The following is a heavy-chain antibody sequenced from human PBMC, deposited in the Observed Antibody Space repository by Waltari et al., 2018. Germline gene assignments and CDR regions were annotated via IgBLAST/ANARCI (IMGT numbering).Heavy chain of an antibody. CDR3: ARDLTLGYSYGPGGY. V-gene: IGHV1-3*01. Sequence: QVQLVQSGAEVKKPGASVKVSCKASGYTFTSYAMHWVRQAPGQRLEWMGWINAGNGNTKYSQKCQGRVTITRDTSASTAYMELSSLRSEDTAVYYCARDLTLGYSYGPGGYWGQGTLVTVSS. J-gene: IGHJ4*02. CDR2: INAGNGNT. CDR1: GYTFTSYA. D-gene: IGHD5-18*01.